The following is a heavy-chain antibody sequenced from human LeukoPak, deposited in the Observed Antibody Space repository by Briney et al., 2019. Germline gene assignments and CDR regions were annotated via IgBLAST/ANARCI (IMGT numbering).Heavy chain of an antibody. D-gene: IGHD1-26*01. Sequence: SETLSLTCTVSGGSISSYYWSWIRQPPGKGLEWIGYIYYSGSTNYNPSLKSRVTISVDTSKNQSSLKLSSVTAADTAVYYCARNSGSYFPDWGQGTLVTVSS. CDR3: ARNSGSYFPD. CDR2: IYYSGST. V-gene: IGHV4-59*01. CDR1: GGSISSYY. J-gene: IGHJ4*02.